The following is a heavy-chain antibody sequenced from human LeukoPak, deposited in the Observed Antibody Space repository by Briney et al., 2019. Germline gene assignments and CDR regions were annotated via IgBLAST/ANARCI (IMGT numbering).Heavy chain of an antibody. CDR2: IYHSGST. J-gene: IGHJ4*02. CDR1: GGSISSGGYS. V-gene: IGHV4-30-4*07. CDR3: ARGSGGTIPFDY. D-gene: IGHD6-13*01. Sequence: SQTLSLTCAVSGGSISSGGYSWSWIRQPPGKGLEWIGYIYHSGSTYYNPSLKSRATISVDTSKNQFSLKLSSVTAADTAVYYCARGSGGTIPFDYWGQGTLVTVSS.